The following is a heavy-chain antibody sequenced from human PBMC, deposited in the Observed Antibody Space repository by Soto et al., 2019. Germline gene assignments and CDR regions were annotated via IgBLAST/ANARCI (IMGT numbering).Heavy chain of an antibody. Sequence: EAQLVESGGGLVQPGGSLRLSCAASGFTFSNYEMHWVRQAPGKGLECVSGISNNGAHTDYAKSVKGRFTISRDNSENTLHLQMGSLRAEDMALYYCARRGYGSRWPNVYMDVWGKGTTVTVSS. D-gene: IGHD6-13*01. J-gene: IGHJ6*03. CDR1: GFTFSNYE. V-gene: IGHV3-64*01. CDR2: ISNNGAHT. CDR3: ARRGYGSRWPNVYMDV.